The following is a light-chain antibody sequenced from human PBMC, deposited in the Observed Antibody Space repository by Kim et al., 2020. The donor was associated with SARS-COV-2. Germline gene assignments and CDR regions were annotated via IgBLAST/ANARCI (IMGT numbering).Light chain of an antibody. CDR1: NVGSKS. J-gene: IGLJ3*02. V-gene: IGLV3-21*04. CDR3: QVWDSSSDHWV. Sequence: AAGKAASIPWGGDNVGSKSVHGYQQKPGRAPVLVIYYDSDRPSGIPERFSGSNSGNTATLTISRVEAGDEADYYCQVWDSSSDHWVFGGGTQLTVL. CDR2: YDS.